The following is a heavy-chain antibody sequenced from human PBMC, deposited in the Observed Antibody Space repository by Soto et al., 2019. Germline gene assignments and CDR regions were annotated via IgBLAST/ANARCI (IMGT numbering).Heavy chain of an antibody. CDR2: ISYDGSNK. D-gene: IGHD6-6*01. Sequence: PGGSLRLSCAASGFTFSSYAMHWVRQAPGKGLEWVAVISYDGSNKYYADSVKGRFTISRDNSKNTLYLQMNSLRAEDTAVYYCVRDLSIAPYYYYGMDVWGQGTTVTVSS. CDR1: GFTFSSYA. J-gene: IGHJ6*02. CDR3: VRDLSIAPYYYYGMDV. V-gene: IGHV3-30-3*01.